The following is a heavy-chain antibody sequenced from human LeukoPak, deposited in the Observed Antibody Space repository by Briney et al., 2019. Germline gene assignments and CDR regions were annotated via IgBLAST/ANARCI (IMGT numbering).Heavy chain of an antibody. CDR2: IYYSGNT. CDR3: ARVESSSWTIDY. V-gene: IGHV4-39*07. CDR1: GFTFSSSW. J-gene: IGHJ4*02. Sequence: GSLRLSCAASGFTFSSSWMSWLRQPPGKGLEWIGNIYYSGNTYYNSSLKSRVTISVDTSKNQFSLKLTSVTAADTAVYYCARVESSSWTIDYWGQGTLVTVSS. D-gene: IGHD6-13*01.